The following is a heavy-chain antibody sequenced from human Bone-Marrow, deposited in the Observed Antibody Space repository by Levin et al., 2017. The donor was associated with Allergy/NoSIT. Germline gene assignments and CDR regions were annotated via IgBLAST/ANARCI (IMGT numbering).Heavy chain of an antibody. V-gene: IGHV1-46*01. CDR3: AKDPYPLYSTSWYVFDP. CDR2: INPGDGST. J-gene: IGHJ5*02. CDR1: GYSFTRHY. Sequence: TGGSLRLSCKASGYSFTRHYIHWVRQAPGRGFEWMGDINPGDGSTTYAQKFQARITLTRDTSTSTVYMALRSLRSEDTAMYSCAKDPYPLYSTSWYVFDPWGQGTVVTVSS. D-gene: IGHD6-13*01.